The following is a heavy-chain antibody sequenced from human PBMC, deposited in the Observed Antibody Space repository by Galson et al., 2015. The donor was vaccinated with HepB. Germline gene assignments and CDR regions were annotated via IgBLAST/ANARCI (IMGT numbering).Heavy chain of an antibody. CDR2: INQDGSSK. CDR3: ARRISLVRGITTKPDYYYGMGV. CDR1: GFTFSSYW. Sequence: SLRLSCAASGFTFSSYWMNWVRQAPGKGLEWVAHINQDGSSKYYVDSVKGRFTISRDNAKDSVYLQLDSLRAEDTAVYYCARRISLVRGITTKPDYYYGMGVWGQGTTVTVAS. D-gene: IGHD3-10*01. J-gene: IGHJ6*02. V-gene: IGHV3-7*03.